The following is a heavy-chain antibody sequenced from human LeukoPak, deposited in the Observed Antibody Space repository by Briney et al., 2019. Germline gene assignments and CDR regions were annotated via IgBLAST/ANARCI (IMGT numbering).Heavy chain of an antibody. D-gene: IGHD3-16*02. Sequence: PGGSLRLSCAASGFTFSSYNMNWVRQAPGQGLEWVSSITSGSSYIYYADSVKGRFTISRDNAKNSLYLQMNSLRAEDTAVYYCARDRSDYVWGTYRPPDYWGQGTLVTVSS. CDR1: GFTFSSYN. CDR3: ARDRSDYVWGTYRPPDY. CDR2: ITSGSSYI. V-gene: IGHV3-21*01. J-gene: IGHJ4*02.